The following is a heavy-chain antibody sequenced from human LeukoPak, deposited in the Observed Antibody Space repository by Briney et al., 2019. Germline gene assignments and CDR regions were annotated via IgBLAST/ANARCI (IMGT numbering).Heavy chain of an antibody. CDR1: GFTFSSCW. V-gene: IGHV3-7*01. CDR2: IKQDGSEK. J-gene: IGHJ4*02. CDR3: ALYYDSSGSFDY. D-gene: IGHD3-22*01. Sequence: QPGGSLRLSCAASGFTFSSCWMSWVRQAPGKGLEWVANIKQDGSEKYYVDSVKGRFTISRDNAKNSLYLQMNNLRAEDTAVYYCALYYDSSGSFDYWGQGTLVTVSS.